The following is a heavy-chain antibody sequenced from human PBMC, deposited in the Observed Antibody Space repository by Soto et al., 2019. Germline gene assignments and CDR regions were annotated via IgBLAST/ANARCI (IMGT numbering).Heavy chain of an antibody. V-gene: IGHV4-34*01. Sequence: KTSETLSLTCAVYGGSFSGYYWSWIRQPPGKGLEWIGEINHSGSTNYNPSLKSRVTISVDTSKNQFSLKLSSVTAADTAVYYCAGGRSVGYYYGMDVWGQGTTVTVSS. CDR1: GGSFSGYY. CDR3: AGGRSVGYYYGMDV. J-gene: IGHJ6*02. CDR2: INHSGST.